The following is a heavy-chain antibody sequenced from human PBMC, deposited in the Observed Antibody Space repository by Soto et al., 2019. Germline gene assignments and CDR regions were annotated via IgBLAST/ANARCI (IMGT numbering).Heavy chain of an antibody. J-gene: IGHJ5*02. CDR2: ISYDGSNK. D-gene: IGHD2-2*01. CDR1: GFTFSSYA. V-gene: IGHV3-30-3*01. Sequence: GGSLRLSCAASGFTFSSYAMHWVRQAPGKGLEWVAVISYDGSNKYYADSVKGRFTISRDNSKDTLYLQMNSLRAEDTAVYYCARDRIVVVSAAMLRGWFDPWGQGTLVTVSS. CDR3: ARDRIVVVSAAMLRGWFDP.